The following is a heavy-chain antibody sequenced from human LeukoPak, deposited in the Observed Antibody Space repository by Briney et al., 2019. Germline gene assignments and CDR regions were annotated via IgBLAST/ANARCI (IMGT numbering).Heavy chain of an antibody. D-gene: IGHD4-17*01. CDR2: IWDDGSTK. J-gene: IGHJ5*02. V-gene: IGHV3-33*01. Sequence: GRSLRLSCAASGFTFSSYGMHWVRQAPGKGLELVSGIWDDGSTKYYADSVKGRFTISRDTSKNTLYLQMNSLSAEEPAVFSFARAVNTVSSAWFDRGVQATLLSVPS. CDR1: GFTFSSYG. CDR3: ARAVNTVSSAWFDR.